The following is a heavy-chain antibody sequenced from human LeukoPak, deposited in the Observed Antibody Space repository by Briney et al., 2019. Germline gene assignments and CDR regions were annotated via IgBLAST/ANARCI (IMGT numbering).Heavy chain of an antibody. Sequence: GVSLRLSCAASGFTFSSYWMHWVRQAPGQGLVWVSRINSDGSSSSYADSVKGRFTISRDNAKNTLYLQMNSLRAEDTAVYYCAREYSSGWPGGFDYWGQGTLVTVSS. CDR2: INSDGSSS. J-gene: IGHJ4*02. V-gene: IGHV3-74*01. D-gene: IGHD6-19*01. CDR1: GFTFSSYW. CDR3: AREYSSGWPGGFDY.